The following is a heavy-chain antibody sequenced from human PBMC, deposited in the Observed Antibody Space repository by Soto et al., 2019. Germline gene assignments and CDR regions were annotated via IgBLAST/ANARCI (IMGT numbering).Heavy chain of an antibody. V-gene: IGHV1-8*01. CDR2: MNPNSGNT. CDR1: GYTFTSYD. J-gene: IGHJ6*02. CDR3: AREPARYGMDV. Sequence: QVQLVQSGAEVKKPGASVKVSCKASGYTFTSYDISWVRQATGQGLEWMGWMNPNSGNTSFAQKFQGRVTMTRHTSIRTAYMELSSLRCQGTAVYYCAREPARYGMDVWGQGTTVTVSS.